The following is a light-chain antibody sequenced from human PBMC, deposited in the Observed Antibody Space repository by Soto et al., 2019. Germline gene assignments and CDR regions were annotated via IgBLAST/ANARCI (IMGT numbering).Light chain of an antibody. CDR3: QQYYSAPYT. CDR1: QSVLSSSNNKNY. J-gene: IGKJ2*01. CDR2: WAS. V-gene: IGKV4-1*01. Sequence: DIVMTQSPDSLAVSLGERATINCKSSQSVLSSSNNKNYLAWYQQKPGQPPKLLIYWASTRESGVPDRLGGSGSGRDFTLTISSLQAEDVAVYYCQQYYSAPYTFGQGTKLEIK.